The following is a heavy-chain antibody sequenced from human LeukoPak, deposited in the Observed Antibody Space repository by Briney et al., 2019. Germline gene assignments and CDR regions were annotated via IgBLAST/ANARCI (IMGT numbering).Heavy chain of an antibody. CDR1: GFTFSSYS. J-gene: IGHJ1*01. V-gene: IGHV3-21*01. CDR3: ASGIAAAGKAEYFQH. D-gene: IGHD6-13*01. Sequence: PGGSLRLSCAASGFTFSSYSMNWVRQAPGKGLEWVSSISSSSSYIYYADSVKGRFTISRDNAKNSLYLQMNSLRAEDTAVYYCASGIAAAGKAEYFQHWGQGTLVTVSS. CDR2: ISSSSSYI.